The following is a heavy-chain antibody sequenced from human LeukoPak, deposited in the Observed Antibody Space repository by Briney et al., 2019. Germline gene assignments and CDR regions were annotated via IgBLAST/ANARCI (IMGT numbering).Heavy chain of an antibody. D-gene: IGHD3-10*01. J-gene: IGHJ6*02. CDR3: ARGSFGLDV. Sequence: GGSLRLSYAASGFTFSSYAMNWVRQAPGKGLEWVSSLSNSGDTTYYADSVKGRFTISRDNSKNTLFLQINSLRAEDTAVFYCARGSFGLDVWGQGTMVTVSS. CDR1: GFTFSSYA. CDR2: LSNSGDTT. V-gene: IGHV3-23*01.